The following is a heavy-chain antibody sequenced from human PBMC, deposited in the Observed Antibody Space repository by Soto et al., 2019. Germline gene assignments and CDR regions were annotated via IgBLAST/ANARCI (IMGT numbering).Heavy chain of an antibody. V-gene: IGHV1-18*01. CDR1: GYTFTSFR. CDR3: ARGGTSTYYYDAFDI. Sequence: QVRLVQSGAEVKKPGASVKVSCKASGYTFTSFRINWVRQAPGQGLEWMGWISAYNGNTNYAQKLQGRVTKSTDTSTSTAYMEVRSLRSDDTAVYYCARGGTSTYYYDAFDIWGQGTVVTVSS. D-gene: IGHD3-22*01. J-gene: IGHJ3*02. CDR2: ISAYNGNT.